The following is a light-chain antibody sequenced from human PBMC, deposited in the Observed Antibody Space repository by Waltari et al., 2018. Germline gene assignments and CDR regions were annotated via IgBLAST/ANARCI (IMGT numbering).Light chain of an antibody. V-gene: IGKV3-20*01. CDR3: QHYVRLPVT. CDR1: QSVGTF. Sequence: IVLTQSPGTLSLSPGERATLSCRASQSVGTFLVWYQQKPGQAPRLLIQGASTRATGNPDRFSGSGSGTDFSLTISRLEPEDFAMYYCQHYVRLPVTFGQGTKVEI. CDR2: GAS. J-gene: IGKJ1*01.